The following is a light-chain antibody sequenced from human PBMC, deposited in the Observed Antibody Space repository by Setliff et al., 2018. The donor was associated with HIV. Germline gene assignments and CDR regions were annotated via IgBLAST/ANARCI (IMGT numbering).Light chain of an antibody. V-gene: IGLV2-23*02. Sequence: QSALTQPASVSASPGQSITISCGGNSSNIGTYNLVSWYQQHPDKAPQLTIFEVNKRPSGVSDRFSGSKSGNTASLTISGLQAEDEADYYCCSYAHSSTYVFGTGTKVTVL. CDR1: SSNIGTYNL. J-gene: IGLJ1*01. CDR3: CSYAHSSTYV. CDR2: EVN.